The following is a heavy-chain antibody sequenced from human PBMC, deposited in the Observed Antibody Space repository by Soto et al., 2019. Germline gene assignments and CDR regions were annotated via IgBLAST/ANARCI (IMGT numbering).Heavy chain of an antibody. D-gene: IGHD2-15*01. V-gene: IGHV3-30-3*01. Sequence: QVQLVESGGGVVQPGRSLRLSCAASGFTFSSYAMHWVRQAPGKGLEWVAVISYDVSNKYYADSVKGRFTISRDNSTNTLYLQMNSLRAEDTAVYYCARVPSSSGRAHFDYWGQGTLVTVSS. CDR3: ARVPSSSGRAHFDY. J-gene: IGHJ4*02. CDR1: GFTFSSYA. CDR2: ISYDVSNK.